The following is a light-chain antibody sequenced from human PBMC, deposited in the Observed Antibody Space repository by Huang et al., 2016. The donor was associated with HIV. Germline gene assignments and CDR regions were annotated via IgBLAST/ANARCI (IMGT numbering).Light chain of an antibody. J-gene: IGKJ2*01. Sequence: EIVLTQSPGTLSLSPGERATLSYRASQSVSSSHLAWYQQKAGQSPRLLIYGASSRASGTPNRFSGSGSGTDFTLTISRLEPDDFVVYYCQQYGGSPRTFGQGTKLEIK. CDR1: QSVSSSH. V-gene: IGKV3-20*01. CDR3: QQYGGSPRT. CDR2: GAS.